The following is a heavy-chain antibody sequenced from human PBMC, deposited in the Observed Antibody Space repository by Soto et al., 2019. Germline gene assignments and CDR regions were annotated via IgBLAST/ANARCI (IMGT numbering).Heavy chain of an antibody. D-gene: IGHD1-26*01. J-gene: IGHJ4*02. CDR1: GFAFSSYA. CDR3: GQSRDSNPWEVFDY. Sequence: EVQLLESGGGLVQPGGSLRLSCAASGFAFSSYAMSWVRQAPGKGLEWVASISGSGGNTYYTDSVKGRFTISRDNSKNTQYLQMTSRAAEDLAVFCWGQSRDSNPWEVFDYWGQGTLVTVCS. CDR2: ISGSGGNT. V-gene: IGHV3-23*01.